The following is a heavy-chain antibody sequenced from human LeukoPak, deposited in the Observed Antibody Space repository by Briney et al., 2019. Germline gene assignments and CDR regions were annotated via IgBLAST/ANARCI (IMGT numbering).Heavy chain of an antibody. CDR3: ANYGSGSYYNYYYGMDV. V-gene: IGHV4-34*01. J-gene: IGHJ6*02. Sequence: PSETLSLTCAVYGGSFSGYYWSWIRQPPGKGLEWIGEINHSGSTNYNPSLKSRVTISVDTSKNQFSLKLSSVTAADTAVYYCANYGSGSYYNYYYGMDVWGQGTTVTVSS. CDR1: GGSFSGYY. D-gene: IGHD3-10*01. CDR2: INHSGST.